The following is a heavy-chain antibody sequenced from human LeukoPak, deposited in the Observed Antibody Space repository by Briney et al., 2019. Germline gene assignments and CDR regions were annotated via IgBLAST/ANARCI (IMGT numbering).Heavy chain of an antibody. CDR3: ARRKGFDSSGADY. D-gene: IGHD3-22*01. J-gene: IGHJ4*02. CDR1: GYTFATYW. Sequence: GESLKISCTGSGYTFATYWIGWVLQAPAKGLEWMGIIYPGDSETRYSPSFRGQVTISADKSISTAYLQWSSLKASDTAMYYCARRKGFDSSGADYWGQGTLVTVSS. V-gene: IGHV5-51*01. CDR2: IYPGDSET.